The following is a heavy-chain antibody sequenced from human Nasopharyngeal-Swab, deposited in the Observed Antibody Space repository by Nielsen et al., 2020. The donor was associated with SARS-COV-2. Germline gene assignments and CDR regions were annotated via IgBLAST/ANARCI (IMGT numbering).Heavy chain of an antibody. CDR2: ISNSGTTI. D-gene: IGHD3-3*01. CDR1: GFTFSSYE. CDR3: ARDYNFWRGFSPDY. J-gene: IGHJ4*02. Sequence: GESLKISCAASGFTFSSYEMNWVRQAPGKGLEWVSYISNSGTTIYYVDSVKGRFTISRGNAKNSLYLQMNSLRAEDTAVYFCARDYNFWRGFSPDYWGQGTLVTVSS. V-gene: IGHV3-48*03.